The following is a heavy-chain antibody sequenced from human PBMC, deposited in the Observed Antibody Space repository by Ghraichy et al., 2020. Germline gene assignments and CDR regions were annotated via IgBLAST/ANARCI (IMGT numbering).Heavy chain of an antibody. CDR2: IKQDGSEK. V-gene: IGHV3-7*03. J-gene: IGHJ3*02. Sequence: GGSLRLSCAASGFTFSSYWMSWVRQAPGKGLEWVANIKQDGSEKYYVDSVKGRFTISRDNAKNSLYLQMNSLRAEDTAVYYCARVGGSGSWVTLVYAFDIWGQGTMVTVSS. CDR1: GFTFSSYW. CDR3: ARVGGSGSWVTLVYAFDI. D-gene: IGHD3-10*01.